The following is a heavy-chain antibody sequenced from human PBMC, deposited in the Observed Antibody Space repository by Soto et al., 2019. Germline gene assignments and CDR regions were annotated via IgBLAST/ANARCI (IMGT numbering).Heavy chain of an antibody. Sequence: QVQLVQSGAEVKEPGSSVKVSCKATGDLFNNYAFNWVRQAPGQGLEWMGRISPLFSTTNYAQKFQGRVTICADELTTIVYLEVSHLVSEDTAMYYCAASPSVAAAGYFKFWGQGTLVTVSP. CDR2: ISPLFSTT. D-gene: IGHD6-13*01. J-gene: IGHJ4*02. V-gene: IGHV1-69*01. CDR3: AASPSVAAAGYFKF. CDR1: GDLFNNYA.